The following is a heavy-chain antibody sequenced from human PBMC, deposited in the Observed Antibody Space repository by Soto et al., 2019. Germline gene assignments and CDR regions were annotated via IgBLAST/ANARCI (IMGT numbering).Heavy chain of an antibody. CDR2: INDRGSI. V-gene: IGHV4-34*01. D-gene: IGHD3-9*01. Sequence: QVQLQQWGAGPLRPLETLSLTCGVSGGSFSGYYWAWIRQSPGKGLEWIGEINDRGSINYNPSLKSRVSISVDTSKNHYSLNLRSVTAADTAVYYCARESHDILTGPPWVWY. CDR3: ARESHDILTGPPWVWY. CDR1: GGSFSGYY. J-gene: IGHJ2*01.